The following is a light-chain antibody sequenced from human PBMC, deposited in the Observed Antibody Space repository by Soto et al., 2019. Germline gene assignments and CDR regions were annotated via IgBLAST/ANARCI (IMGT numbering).Light chain of an antibody. V-gene: IGKV3-20*01. CDR1: QSVSSNY. J-gene: IGKJ1*01. Sequence: EIVLTQSPGTLSLSPGERATLSCRASQSVSSNYLAWYQQKLGQAPRLLIYGASSRATGIPDRFSGSGSGTDFTLTISRLEPEDFAVYYCQPYGDSPRTFGQGTKVEIK. CDR3: QPYGDSPRT. CDR2: GAS.